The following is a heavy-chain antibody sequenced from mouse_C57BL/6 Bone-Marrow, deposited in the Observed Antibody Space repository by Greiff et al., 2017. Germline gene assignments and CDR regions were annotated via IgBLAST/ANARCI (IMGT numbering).Heavy chain of an antibody. CDR1: GFTFSSYA. CDR2: ISDGGSYT. Sequence: EVKLVESGGGLVKPGGSLKLSCAASGFTFSSYAMSWVRQTPEKRLEWVATISDGGSYTYYPDNVKGRFTISRDNAKNNLYLQMSHLKSEDTAMYYCARARGGDFDYWGQGTTLTVSS. J-gene: IGHJ2*01. CDR3: ARARGGDFDY. V-gene: IGHV5-4*03.